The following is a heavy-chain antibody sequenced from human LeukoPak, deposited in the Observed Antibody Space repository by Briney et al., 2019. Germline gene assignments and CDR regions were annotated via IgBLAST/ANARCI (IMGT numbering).Heavy chain of an antibody. J-gene: IGHJ4*02. V-gene: IGHV3-49*03. Sequence: GGSLRLSCTASGFTFGDYAMSWFRQAPGKGLEWVGFIRSKAYGGTTEYAASVKGRFTISRDDSKSIAYLQMNSLKTEDTAVYYCTGGYCSSTSCYTGFDYWGQGTLVTVSS. CDR3: TGGYCSSTSCYTGFDY. D-gene: IGHD2-2*02. CDR1: GFTFGDYA. CDR2: IRSKAYGGTT.